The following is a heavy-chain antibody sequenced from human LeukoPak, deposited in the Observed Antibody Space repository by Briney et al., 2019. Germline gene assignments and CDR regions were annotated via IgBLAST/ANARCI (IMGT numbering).Heavy chain of an antibody. V-gene: IGHV4-59*01. CDR2: IYFSGST. CDR3: ARDLETAVVTPPTYYGMDV. J-gene: IGHJ6*02. CDR1: GGSIDNYY. Sequence: PSETLSLTCTVSGGSIDNYYWSWIRQPPGKGLEWIGYIYFSGSTKYNPSLKSRVTISVDTSKNQFSLKLTSMTAADTAVYYCARDLETAVVTPPTYYGMDVWGQGTTVTVSS. D-gene: IGHD4-23*01.